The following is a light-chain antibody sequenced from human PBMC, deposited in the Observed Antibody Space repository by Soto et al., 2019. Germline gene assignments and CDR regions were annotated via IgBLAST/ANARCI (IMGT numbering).Light chain of an antibody. CDR2: GAS. Sequence: EIVLTQSPGTLSLSPGERATRSCRASQSISSSYLAWYQQKHGQAPRLLVYGASSRATGIPDRFSGSGSGTDFTLTISRLEPEDFALYYCQQYSSTFWTFGQGTKVEIK. J-gene: IGKJ1*01. CDR1: QSISSSY. CDR3: QQYSSTFWT. V-gene: IGKV3-20*01.